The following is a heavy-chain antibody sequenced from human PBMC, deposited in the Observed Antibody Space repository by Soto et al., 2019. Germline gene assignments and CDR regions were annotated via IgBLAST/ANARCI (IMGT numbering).Heavy chain of an antibody. CDR2: ISYDGSNK. CDR3: ARDAYCSSTSCYRDCYYYYGMDV. Sequence: QVQLVESGGGVVQPGRSLRLSCAASGFTFSSYAMHWVRQAPGKGLEWVAVISYDGSNKYYADSVKGRFTISRDNSKNTLYLQMNSLRAEYTAVYYCARDAYCSSTSCYRDCYYYYGMDVWGQGTTVTVSS. V-gene: IGHV3-30-3*01. D-gene: IGHD2-2*02. J-gene: IGHJ6*02. CDR1: GFTFSSYA.